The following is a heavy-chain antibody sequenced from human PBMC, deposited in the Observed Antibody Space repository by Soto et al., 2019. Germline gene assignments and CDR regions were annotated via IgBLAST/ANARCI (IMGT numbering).Heavy chain of an antibody. CDR1: GGTFSSYA. D-gene: IGHD3-22*01. J-gene: IGHJ6*02. CDR2: IIPIFGTA. V-gene: IGHV1-69*13. Sequence: SVKVSCKASGGTFSSYAISWVRQAPGQGLEWMGGIIPIFGTASYAQKFQGRVTITADESTSTAYMELSSLRSEDTAVYYCARPFLDYYDSSGYYPGNYYYYYGMDVWGQGTTVTVS. CDR3: ARPFLDYYDSSGYYPGNYYYYYGMDV.